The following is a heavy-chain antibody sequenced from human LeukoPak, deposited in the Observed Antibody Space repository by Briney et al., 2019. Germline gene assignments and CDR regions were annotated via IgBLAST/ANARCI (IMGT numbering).Heavy chain of an antibody. J-gene: IGHJ5*02. D-gene: IGHD2-2*01. V-gene: IGHV3-23*01. CDR2: ISGSGGST. CDR1: GFTFRSYA. CDR3: AKDRPYISSWYGCSTP. Sequence: PGGSLRLSCAASGFTFRSYAMSWVRQAPGKGLEWVSAISGSGGSTYYADSVKGRFTISRGNSKNTLYLQMHSLRVEDTAVYYCAKDRPYISSWYGCSTPWGQGTLVTVSS.